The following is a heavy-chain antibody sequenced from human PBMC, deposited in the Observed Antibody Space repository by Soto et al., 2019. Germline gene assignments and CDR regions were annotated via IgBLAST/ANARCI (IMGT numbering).Heavy chain of an antibody. CDR1: GYTFTSYG. Sequence: ASVKVSCKASGYTFTSYGISWLRQSPGQGLEWMGWISAYNGNTNYAQKLQGRVTMTTDTSTSTAYMELRSLRSDDTAVYYCARTYYYDSSGYNFDYWGQGTLVTAPQ. D-gene: IGHD3-22*01. CDR2: ISAYNGNT. CDR3: ARTYYYDSSGYNFDY. V-gene: IGHV1-18*04. J-gene: IGHJ4*02.